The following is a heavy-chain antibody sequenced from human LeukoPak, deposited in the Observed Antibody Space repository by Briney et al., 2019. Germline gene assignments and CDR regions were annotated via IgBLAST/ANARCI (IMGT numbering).Heavy chain of an antibody. D-gene: IGHD3-22*01. CDR2: LSGRSDSI. CDR3: ARDFRYRDSSGYYSFDY. Sequence: GGSLRLSCAASGFTFTTYGMNWLRQAPGKGLEWVSYLSGRSDSIYYAESVKGRFTISRDNAKNSLYLHMNSLRDEDTAVYYCARDFRYRDSSGYYSFDYWGQGTLVTVSS. CDR1: GFTFTTYG. J-gene: IGHJ4*02. V-gene: IGHV3-48*02.